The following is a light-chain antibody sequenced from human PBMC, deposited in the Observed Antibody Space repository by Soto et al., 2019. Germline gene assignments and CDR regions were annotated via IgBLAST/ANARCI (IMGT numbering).Light chain of an antibody. CDR3: LQYNYWRPYS. V-gene: IGKV3-15*01. CDR2: DTY. Sequence: TQSPATLSLSPGERTTLSCRASQSVGNSLVWYQLKPGQPPRLLIFDTYSGATGTPARFRGSGSGTDFTLTISSLQSEDFAVYICLQYNYWRPYSFGQGTKVDNK. J-gene: IGKJ2*03. CDR1: QSVGNS.